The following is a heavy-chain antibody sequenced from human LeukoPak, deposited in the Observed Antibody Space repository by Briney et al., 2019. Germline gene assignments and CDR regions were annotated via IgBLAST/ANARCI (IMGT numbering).Heavy chain of an antibody. D-gene: IGHD3-9*01. J-gene: IGHJ5*02. CDR2: ISSSGSTI. Sequence: GGSLRLSCAASGFTFSSYEMNWVRQAPGKGLEWVSYISSSGSTIYYADSVKGRFTISRDNAKNSLYLQMNSLRAEDTAVYYCARNRYDILTRYYENWFDPWGQGILVTVSS. CDR3: ARNRYDILTRYYENWFDP. V-gene: IGHV3-48*03. CDR1: GFTFSSYE.